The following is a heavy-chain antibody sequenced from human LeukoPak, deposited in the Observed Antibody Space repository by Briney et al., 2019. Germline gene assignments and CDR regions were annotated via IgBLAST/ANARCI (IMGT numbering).Heavy chain of an antibody. D-gene: IGHD7-27*01. J-gene: IGHJ4*02. Sequence: PSETLSLTCTVSGGSISSGGYYWSWIRQPPGKGLEWIGSIYYSGSTYYNPSLKSRVTISVDTSKNQFSLKLSSVTAADTAVYYCARVPLGILSYFDYWGQGTLVTVSS. CDR1: GGSISSGGYY. CDR2: IYYSGST. V-gene: IGHV4-39*07. CDR3: ARVPLGILSYFDY.